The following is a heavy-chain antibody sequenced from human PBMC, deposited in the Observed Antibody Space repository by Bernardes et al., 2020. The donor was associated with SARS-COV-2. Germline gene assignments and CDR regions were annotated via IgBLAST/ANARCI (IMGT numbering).Heavy chain of an antibody. Sequence: GAVQVSCKASGYTFTDDYMHWVRQAPGKGLEWMGWITPKSGGTNYAQKFQGRVTMTRDTSISTAYMEVSRLRSDDTAVYYCANAGASVTTSWFDPWGQGTLVTVAS. CDR1: GYTFTDDY. J-gene: IGHJ5*02. CDR3: ANAGASVTTSWFDP. V-gene: IGHV1-2*02. CDR2: ITPKSGGT. D-gene: IGHD4-17*01.